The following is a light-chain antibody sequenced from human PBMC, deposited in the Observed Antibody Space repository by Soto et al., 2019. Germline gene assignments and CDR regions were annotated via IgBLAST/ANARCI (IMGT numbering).Light chain of an antibody. CDR1: QSIGSY. J-gene: IGKJ3*01. V-gene: IGKV1-39*01. CDR2: AAT. Sequence: DIQMTQSPSSLSASVGDRVTITCRASQSIGSYLNWFQQKPGKASKLMIYAATSLQSGVPSRFSGSKSGKDFTLAISSLQPQDFATYYYQQSYSDPFYYFGRGTKVNNK. CDR3: QQSYSDPFYY.